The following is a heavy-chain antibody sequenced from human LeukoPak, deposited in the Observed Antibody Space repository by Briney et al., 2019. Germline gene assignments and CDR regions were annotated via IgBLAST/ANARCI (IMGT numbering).Heavy chain of an antibody. V-gene: IGHV1-3*01. CDR2: INAGNGNT. J-gene: IGHJ4*02. D-gene: IGHD6-19*01. CDR1: GYTFTSYA. CDR3: ARDAGSRRHSSGFDY. Sequence: ASVKVFCKASGYTFTSYAMHWVRQAPGQRLEWMGWINAGNGNTKYSQKFQGRVTITRDTSASTAYMELSSLRSEDTAVYYCARDAGSRRHSSGFDYWGQGTLVTVSS.